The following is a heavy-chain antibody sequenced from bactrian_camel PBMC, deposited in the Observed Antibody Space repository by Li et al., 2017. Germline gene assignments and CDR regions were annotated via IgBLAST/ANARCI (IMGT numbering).Heavy chain of an antibody. CDR3: AAADCAGWYGDDDEPAPDNH. J-gene: IGHJ4*01. CDR2: LKSDGTS. V-gene: IGHV3S53*01. Sequence: VQLVESGGGSVQAGGSLKLSCTAPGYIFGSCDMFWFRQRPGEERELVARLKSDGTSTYADSVKGRLTFSLDDGKDTLFLQMNNLKIEDTGIYTCAAADCAGWYGDDDEPAPDNHWGQGTQVTVS. D-gene: IGHD4*01. CDR1: GYIFGSCD.